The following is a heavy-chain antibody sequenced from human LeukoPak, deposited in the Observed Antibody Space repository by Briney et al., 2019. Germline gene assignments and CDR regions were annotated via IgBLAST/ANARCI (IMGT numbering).Heavy chain of an antibody. CDR3: ARGNGYSSSWYTIGFDY. Sequence: GRSLRLSCAASGFTFNSFGIHWVRQAPGKGLEWVAVIYYDGSNNFYSDSVRGRFTISRDNSKNTLYLQMNSLRAEDTAVYYCARGNGYSSSWYTIGFDYWGQGTLVTVSS. V-gene: IGHV3-30*19. J-gene: IGHJ4*02. CDR1: GFTFNSFG. D-gene: IGHD6-13*01. CDR2: IYYDGSNN.